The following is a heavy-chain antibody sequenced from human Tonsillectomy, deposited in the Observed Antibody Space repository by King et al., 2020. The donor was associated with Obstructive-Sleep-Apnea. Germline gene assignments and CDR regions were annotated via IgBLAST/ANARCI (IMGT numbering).Heavy chain of an antibody. CDR3: ARTVGGVIAAAGTDY. CDR1: GDSISSSSYY. CDR2: IYYSGRT. Sequence: LQLQESGPGLVKPSETLSLTCTVSGDSISSSSYYWGWIRQPPGKGLEWIGSIYYSGRTYYNPSLRSRVTISVDTSKNQFSLKLSSVTAADTAVYYCARTVGGVIAAAGTDYWGQGTLVTVSS. D-gene: IGHD6-13*01. V-gene: IGHV4-39*07. J-gene: IGHJ4*02.